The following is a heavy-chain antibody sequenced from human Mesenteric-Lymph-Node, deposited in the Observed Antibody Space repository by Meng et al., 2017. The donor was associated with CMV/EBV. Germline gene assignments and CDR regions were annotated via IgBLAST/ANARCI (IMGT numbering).Heavy chain of an antibody. CDR3: ARDRLGARDAFDV. CDR1: GYPFTNYH. D-gene: IGHD3-16*01. V-gene: IGHV1-46*01. CDR2: INPGGGST. J-gene: IGHJ3*01. Sequence: SVKVSCKASGYPFTNYHIHWVRQAPGQGLEWMGIINPGGGSTDYAQKFQGRLTMTRDTSTTTFYMELSSLRSEDTAVYFCARDRLGARDAFDVWGQGTMVTVSS.